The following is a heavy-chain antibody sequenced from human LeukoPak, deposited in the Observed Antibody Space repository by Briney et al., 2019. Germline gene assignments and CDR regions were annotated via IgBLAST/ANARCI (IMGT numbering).Heavy chain of an antibody. CDR1: GGSISSSNW. CDR3: AKDRDSSSWIPRYFQH. CDR2: IYHSGST. J-gene: IGHJ1*01. V-gene: IGHV4-4*02. Sequence: SETLSLTCAVSGGSISSSNWWSWVRQPPGKGLEWIGEIYHSGSTNYNPSLKSRVTISVDKSKNQFSLKLSSVTAADTAVYYCAKDRDSSSWIPRYFQHWGQGTLVTVSS. D-gene: IGHD6-13*01.